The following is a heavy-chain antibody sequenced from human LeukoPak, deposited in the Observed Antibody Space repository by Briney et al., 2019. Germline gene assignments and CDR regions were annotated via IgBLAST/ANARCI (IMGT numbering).Heavy chain of an antibody. CDR2: IYYSGST. CDR1: GGSINSGGYS. V-gene: IGHV4-30-2*01. J-gene: IGHJ4*02. CDR3: ARVAGSTGWYFFTY. Sequence: PSQTLSLTCSVSGGSINSGGYSWSWIRQPPGKGLEWIGYIYYSGSTYYNPSLKSRVTISVDRSKNQFSLRLSSVTAADTAVYYCARVAGSTGWYFFTYWGQGTLVTVSS. D-gene: IGHD6-19*01.